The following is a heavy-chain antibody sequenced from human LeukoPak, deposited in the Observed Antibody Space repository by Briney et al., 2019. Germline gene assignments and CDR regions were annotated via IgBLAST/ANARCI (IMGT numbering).Heavy chain of an antibody. CDR2: ISGSGGST. V-gene: IGHV3-23*01. Sequence: RGPLRLSCAASGFTFSSYAMSWVRQAPGKGLEWVSAISGSGGSTYYADSVKGRFTISRDNSKNTLYLQMNSLRAEDTAVYYCAKDLVSSGWYFGYWGQGTLVTVSS. D-gene: IGHD6-19*01. J-gene: IGHJ4*02. CDR1: GFTFSSYA. CDR3: AKDLVSSGWYFGY.